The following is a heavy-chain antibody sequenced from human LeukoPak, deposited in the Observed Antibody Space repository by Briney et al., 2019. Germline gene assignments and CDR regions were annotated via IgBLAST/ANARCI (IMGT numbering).Heavy chain of an antibody. CDR3: ARGWDSSSWYGSFDY. D-gene: IGHD6-13*01. Sequence: SQNLSLNCTVSGGSISSGDYYWSWIRQPPGKGLEWIGYIYYSGSTYYNQSLKSRVTISVDTSKNQFSLKLSSVTAADTAVYYCARGWDSSSWYGSFDYWGQGTLVTVS. CDR1: GGSISSGDYY. CDR2: IYYSGST. V-gene: IGHV4-30-4*01. J-gene: IGHJ4*02.